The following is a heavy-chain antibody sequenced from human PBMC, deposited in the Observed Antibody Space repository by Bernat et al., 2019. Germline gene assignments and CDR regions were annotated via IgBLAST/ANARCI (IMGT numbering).Heavy chain of an antibody. V-gene: IGHV3-23*01. CDR2: ITGSGNNI. Sequence: EVQLLQSGGGLVQPGGSLRLSCAASGFTFSTYAMSWVRQAPGKGLQWVSVITGSGNNIYYADSVKGRFTISRDNSRTTLYLQMNSLRAEDTAVYYCAKNSGNSFQYYFDYWGQGTLVTVSS. J-gene: IGHJ4*02. D-gene: IGHD5-18*01. CDR3: AKNSGNSFQYYFDY. CDR1: GFTFSTYA.